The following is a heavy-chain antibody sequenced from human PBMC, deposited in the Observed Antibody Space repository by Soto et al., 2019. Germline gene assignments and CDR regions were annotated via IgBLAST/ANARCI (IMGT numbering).Heavy chain of an antibody. D-gene: IGHD6-6*01. CDR2: IYYSGST. CDR3: ARRSIAARLGYYYYGMDV. J-gene: IGHJ6*02. V-gene: IGHV4-39*01. CDR1: GGSISSSSYY. Sequence: PSETLSLTCTVSGGSISSSSYYWGWIRQAPGKGLEWIGSIYYSGSTSYNPSLKSRVTISVDTSKNQFSLKLSSVTAADTAVYYCARRSIAARLGYYYYGMDVWGQGTTVT.